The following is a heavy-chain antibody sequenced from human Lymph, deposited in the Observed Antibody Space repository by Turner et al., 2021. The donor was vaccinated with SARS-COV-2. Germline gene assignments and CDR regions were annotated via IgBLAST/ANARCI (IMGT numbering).Heavy chain of an antibody. Sequence: QVQLVESGGGVVQPGRSLRLSCAASGFTFSNYGMHWVRQAPGKGLEWVAVKWYDGSNKHYADSVKGRFTISRDNSKNTLYLQMNSLRAEDTAVYYCAREGQVGVTTGVDYWGQGTLVTVSS. J-gene: IGHJ4*02. V-gene: IGHV3-33*01. CDR2: KWYDGSNK. D-gene: IGHD1-26*01. CDR1: GFTFSNYG. CDR3: AREGQVGVTTGVDY.